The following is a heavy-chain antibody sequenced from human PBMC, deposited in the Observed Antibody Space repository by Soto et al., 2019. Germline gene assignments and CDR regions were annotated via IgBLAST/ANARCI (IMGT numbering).Heavy chain of an antibody. CDR2: IWYDGSNK. D-gene: IGHD3-16*02. J-gene: IGHJ6*02. CDR1: GFTFSSYG. V-gene: IGHV3-33*01. Sequence: GGSLRLSCAASGFTFSSYGMHWVRQAPGKGLEWVAVIWYDGSNKYYADSVKGRFTISRDNSKNTLYLQMNSLRAEDTAVYYCARSKRTLDYRLPYYYYGMDVWGQGTTVTVSS. CDR3: ARSKRTLDYRLPYYYYGMDV.